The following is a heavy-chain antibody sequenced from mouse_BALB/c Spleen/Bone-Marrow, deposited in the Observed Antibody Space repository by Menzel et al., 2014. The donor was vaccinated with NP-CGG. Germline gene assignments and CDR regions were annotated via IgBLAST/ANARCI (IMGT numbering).Heavy chain of an antibody. J-gene: IGHJ4*01. CDR2: VNPHNDGT. CDR3: AKTMIYFYAMDY. V-gene: IGHV1-14*01. D-gene: IGHD2-4*01. CDR1: GYTFTNFV. Sequence: VQLKQSGPELVKPGASVRVSCKASGYTFTNFVIYWVKQRPGQGLEWIGYVNPHNDGTKYNEKFKGKATLTSDKSSTTAYMELSSLTSEDSAVYYCAKTMIYFYAMDYWGQGTSVTVSS.